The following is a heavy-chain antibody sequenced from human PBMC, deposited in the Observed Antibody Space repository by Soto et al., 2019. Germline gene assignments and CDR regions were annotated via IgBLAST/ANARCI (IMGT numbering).Heavy chain of an antibody. Sequence: ASVKVSCKASGVTFSSYAISWVRQAPGQGLEWMGGIIPIFGTANYAQKFQGRVTITADESTSTAYMELSSLRSEDTAVYYCARSIVGATTYYFDYWGQGTLVTVSS. CDR3: ARSIVGATTYYFDY. CDR1: GVTFSSYA. D-gene: IGHD1-26*01. CDR2: IIPIFGTA. V-gene: IGHV1-69*13. J-gene: IGHJ4*02.